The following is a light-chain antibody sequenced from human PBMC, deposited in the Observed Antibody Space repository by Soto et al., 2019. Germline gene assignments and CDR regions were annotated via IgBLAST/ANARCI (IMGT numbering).Light chain of an antibody. J-gene: IGLJ1*01. V-gene: IGLV2-14*01. CDR3: SSYTSSSTSPYV. CDR2: EVS. CDR1: SSDVGGYDY. Sequence: QSVLTQPASVSGSTGQSITISCTGTSSDVGGYDYVSWYQQHPDKAPKLMIYEVSNRPSGVFNRFSGSKSGNTASLTISGLQAEDEADYYCSSYTSSSTSPYVFGTGTKVTV.